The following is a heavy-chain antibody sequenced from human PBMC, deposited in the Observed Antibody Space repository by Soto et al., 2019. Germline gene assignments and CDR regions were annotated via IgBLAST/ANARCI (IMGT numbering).Heavy chain of an antibody. D-gene: IGHD5-12*01. CDR2: INGDGSTT. J-gene: IGHJ5*02. V-gene: IGHV3-74*01. Sequence: EVQLVESGGGLVQPGGSLRLSCAASEFTFSNYWMHWVRQAPGKGLVWVSRINGDGSTTNYADSVKGRFAISRDNAKSTLFLQMNGLSAEHTAVYYCARGGLRAYWFDPWGQGTLVTVSA. CDR3: ARGGLRAYWFDP. CDR1: EFTFSNYW.